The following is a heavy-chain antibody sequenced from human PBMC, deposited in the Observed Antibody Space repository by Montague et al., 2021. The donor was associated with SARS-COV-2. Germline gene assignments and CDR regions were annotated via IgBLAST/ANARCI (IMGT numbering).Heavy chain of an antibody. J-gene: IGHJ4*02. CDR2: IYYSGST. CDR1: GGSISSSSYY. CDR3: VRSRAEGYFDWTELDAHVRPYYFDY. V-gene: IGHV4-39*01. Sequence: SETLSLTCTVSGGSISSSSYYWGWIRQPPGKGLEWIGSIYYSGSTYYNPSLKSRVTISVDTSKNQFSLKLSSVTAADTAVYYCVRSRAEGYFDWTELDAHVRPYYFDYWGQGTLVTVSS. D-gene: IGHD3-9*01.